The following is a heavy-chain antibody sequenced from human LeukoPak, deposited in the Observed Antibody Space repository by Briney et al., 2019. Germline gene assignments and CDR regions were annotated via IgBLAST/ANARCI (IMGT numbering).Heavy chain of an antibody. V-gene: IGHV1-2*02. D-gene: IGHD4-17*01. CDR1: GYTFTGYY. Sequence: GASVKVSCKASGYTFTGYYMHWVRQAPGQGREWMGWINPNSGGTNYAQKFQGGVTMTRDTSISTAYMELSRLRSDDTAVYYCARSDDYGDYGAFDIWGQGTMVTVSS. CDR2: INPNSGGT. J-gene: IGHJ3*02. CDR3: ARSDDYGDYGAFDI.